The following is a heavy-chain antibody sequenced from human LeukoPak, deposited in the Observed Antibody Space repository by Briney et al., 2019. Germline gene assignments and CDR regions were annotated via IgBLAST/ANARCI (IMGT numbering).Heavy chain of an antibody. CDR3: ARPTPVLSAAMAGSEY. D-gene: IGHD2-2*01. CDR2: INHSGRT. Sequence: SETLSLTCAVYGGSFSEYYWSWIRQPPGKGLEWIGEINHSGRTNYNPSLKSRVTISVDTSKNQFSLKLTSVTAADTAVYYCARPTPVLSAAMAGSEYWGQGTLVTVSS. J-gene: IGHJ4*02. V-gene: IGHV4-34*01. CDR1: GGSFSEYY.